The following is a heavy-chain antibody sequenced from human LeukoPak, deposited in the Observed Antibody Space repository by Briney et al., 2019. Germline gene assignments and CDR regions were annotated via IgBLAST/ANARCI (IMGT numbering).Heavy chain of an antibody. CDR1: GFTFSDYY. Sequence: PGGSLRLSCAASGFTFSDYYMSWIRQAPGKGREWVSYISSSGSTIYYADSVKGRFTISRDNAKNSLYLQMNSLRAEDTAVYYCARVASEQWLANDYWGQGTLVTVSS. D-gene: IGHD6-19*01. CDR3: ARVASEQWLANDY. V-gene: IGHV3-11*01. J-gene: IGHJ4*02. CDR2: ISSSGSTI.